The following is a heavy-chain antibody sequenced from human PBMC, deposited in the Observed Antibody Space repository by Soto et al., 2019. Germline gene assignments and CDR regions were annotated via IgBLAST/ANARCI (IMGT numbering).Heavy chain of an antibody. D-gene: IGHD6-19*01. CDR3: ARGEVAGHYYYYGMDV. J-gene: IGHJ6*02. CDR1: GYTFTSYD. Sequence: QVQLVQSGAEVKKPGASVKVSCKASGYTFTSYDINWVRQATGQGLEWMGWMNPNSGNTGYAQKFQGRVTMTRNTSISTAYMELSSLRSADTAVYYCARGEVAGHYYYYGMDVWGQGTTVTVSS. V-gene: IGHV1-8*01. CDR2: MNPNSGNT.